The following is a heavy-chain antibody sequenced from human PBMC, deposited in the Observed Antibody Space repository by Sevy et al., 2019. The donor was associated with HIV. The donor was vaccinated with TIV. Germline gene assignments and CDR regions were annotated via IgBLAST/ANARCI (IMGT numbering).Heavy chain of an antibody. Sequence: ASVKVSCKVSGSTLTQLSMHWVRQAPGIGLEWMVTFDPEDGKTLYAQKFQGRVTMTEDTSTHTAYMELSSLTSEDTAIYYCASTRDYSESNGYYFDFWGQGTLVTVSS. J-gene: IGHJ4*02. CDR1: GSTLTQLS. CDR2: FDPEDGKT. V-gene: IGHV1-24*01. CDR3: ASTRDYSESNGYYFDF. D-gene: IGHD3-22*01.